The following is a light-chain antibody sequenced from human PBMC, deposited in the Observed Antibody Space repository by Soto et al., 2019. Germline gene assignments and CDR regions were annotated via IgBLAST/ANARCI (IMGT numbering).Light chain of an antibody. CDR1: SSNIGAGYD. J-gene: IGLJ1*01. V-gene: IGLV1-40*01. CDR3: CSYAGSHTYV. Sequence: QSVLTQPPSVSGAPGQTITISCTGSSSNIGAGYDVHWYQQLPGRAPKLLIYGNNNRPSGVPDRFSGSKSGNTASLTISGLQAEDEADYFCCSYAGSHTYVFGTGTKVTVL. CDR2: GNN.